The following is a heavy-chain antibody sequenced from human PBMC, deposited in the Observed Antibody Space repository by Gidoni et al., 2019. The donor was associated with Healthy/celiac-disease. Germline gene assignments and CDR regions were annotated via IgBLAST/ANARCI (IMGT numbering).Heavy chain of an antibody. D-gene: IGHD3-10*01. CDR2: ISSSGSTI. V-gene: IGHV3-11*01. CDR1: GFTFSDYY. J-gene: IGHJ6*02. CDR3: ARDRAFHGSGKGYYYYGMDV. Sequence: QVQLVESGGGLVKPGGSLRLSCAASGFTFSDYYMSWLRQAPGKGLEWGSYISSSGSTIYYADSVKGRFTTSRDNAKNSLYLQMNSLRAEDTAVYYCARDRAFHGSGKGYYYYGMDVWGQGTTVTVSS.